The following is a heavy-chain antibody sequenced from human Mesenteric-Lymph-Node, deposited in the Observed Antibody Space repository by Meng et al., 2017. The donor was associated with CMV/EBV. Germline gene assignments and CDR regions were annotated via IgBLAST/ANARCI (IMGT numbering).Heavy chain of an antibody. V-gene: IGHV3-74*01. D-gene: IGHD1-26*01. Sequence: CAASGFTFNSYLMHWVRQAPGKGLVWVSRINSDETSTTYADSVKGRFTISRDNAKNTLFLQMNSLRPEDTAVYYCARYRVGGTHYDYWGQGTLVTVSS. CDR2: INSDETST. J-gene: IGHJ4*02. CDR3: ARYRVGGTHYDY. CDR1: GFTFNSYL.